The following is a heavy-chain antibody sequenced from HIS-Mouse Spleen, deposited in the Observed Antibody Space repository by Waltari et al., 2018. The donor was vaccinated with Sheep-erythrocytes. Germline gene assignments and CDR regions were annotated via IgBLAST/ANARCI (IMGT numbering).Heavy chain of an antibody. J-gene: IGHJ6*02. Sequence: EVQLVESGGGLVKPGGSLRLSCAASGFTFSSDSRTGLAQAPGEGLEWVSSISSSSSYIYYADSVKGRFTISRDNAKNSLYLQMNSLRAEDTAVYYCARDQGDSGSYYYYYGMDVWGQGTTVTVSS. CDR2: ISSSSSYI. CDR1: GFTFSSDS. CDR3: ARDQGDSGSYYYYYGMDV. D-gene: IGHD1-26*01. V-gene: IGHV3-21*01.